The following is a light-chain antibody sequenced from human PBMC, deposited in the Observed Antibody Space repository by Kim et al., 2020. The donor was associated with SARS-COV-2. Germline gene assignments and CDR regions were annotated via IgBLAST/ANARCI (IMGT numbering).Light chain of an antibody. Sequence: DIQMTQSPSSLSASVGDRVTITCRASQSISSYLNWYQQKPGKAPKLLIYAASSLQSGVPSRFSGSGSGTDFTLTIISLQPEDFATYYCQQSYGTPYTFGQGTKLEI. CDR3: QQSYGTPYT. J-gene: IGKJ2*01. V-gene: IGKV1-39*01. CDR2: AAS. CDR1: QSISSY.